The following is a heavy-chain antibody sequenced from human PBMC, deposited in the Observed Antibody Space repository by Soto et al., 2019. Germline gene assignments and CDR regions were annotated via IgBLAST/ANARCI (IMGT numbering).Heavy chain of an antibody. Sequence: QVQLVQSGAEVKKPGSSVKVSCKASGGTFSSYAISWVRQAPGQGLEWMGGIIPIFGTANYAQKFQGRVTITADESTSTAYRELSSLRSEDTAVYYCARLSSSAGAFVPTYWGQGTMVTVSS. CDR3: ARLSSSAGAFVPTY. V-gene: IGHV1-69*01. CDR2: IIPIFGTA. D-gene: IGHD6-6*01. J-gene: IGHJ3*01. CDR1: GGTFSSYA.